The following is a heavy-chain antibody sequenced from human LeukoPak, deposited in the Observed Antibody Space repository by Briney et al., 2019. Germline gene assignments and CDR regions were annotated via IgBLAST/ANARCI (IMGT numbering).Heavy chain of an antibody. D-gene: IGHD3-9*01. CDR1: GFTFSSYS. CDR3: ARASLLRYFDWLNYFDY. V-gene: IGHV3-48*02. Sequence: GGSLRLSCAASGFTFSSYSMTWVRQAPGKGLEWVSYISSSSSTIYYADSVKGRFTISRDNAKNSLYLQMNSLRDEDTAVYYCARASLLRYFDWLNYFDYWGQGTLVTVSS. J-gene: IGHJ4*02. CDR2: ISSSSSTI.